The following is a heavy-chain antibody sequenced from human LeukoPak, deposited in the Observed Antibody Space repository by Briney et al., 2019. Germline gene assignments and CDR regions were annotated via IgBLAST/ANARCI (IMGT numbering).Heavy chain of an antibody. D-gene: IGHD3-9*01. CDR2: ICYSGST. CDR1: GGSISSGGYY. V-gene: IGHV4-31*03. CDR3: ARHLAPPPGYDILTGQAFIDY. J-gene: IGHJ4*02. Sequence: PSETLSLTCTVSGGSISSGGYYWRWIRQHPGKGLEWIGYICYSGSTYYNPALKSRLTIRVDKANNQFPLKLSSVTAADTAVYYCARHLAPPPGYDILTGQAFIDYWGQGTLVTVSS.